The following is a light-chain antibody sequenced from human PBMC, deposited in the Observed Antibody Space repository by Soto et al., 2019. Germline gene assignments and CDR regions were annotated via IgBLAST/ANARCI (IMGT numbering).Light chain of an antibody. CDR3: QQYNSYSRT. V-gene: IGKV1-5*03. J-gene: IGKJ1*01. CDR2: KAS. CDR1: QSISSW. Sequence: DVQMTKSPSTVSASVGDRVTITCRASQSISSWLAWYQQKPGKAPKLLIYKASSLESGVPSRFSGSGSGTEFTLTISSLQPDDFATYYCQQYNSYSRTFCQGTKVDNK.